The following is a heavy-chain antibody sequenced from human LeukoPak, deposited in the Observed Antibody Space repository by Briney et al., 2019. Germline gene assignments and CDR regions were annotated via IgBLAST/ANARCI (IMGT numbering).Heavy chain of an antibody. J-gene: IGHJ4*02. V-gene: IGHV3-23*01. D-gene: IGHD3-9*01. CDR2: ITGSGGNT. Sequence: GRSLRLSCAASGFTFSKYAMSWVRQAPGKGLEWVSAITGSGGNTYYADSVKGRFTISSDNSKNTVFLQMNSLRAEDTAVYYCAKWGDYDVLTGYYVSDYWGQGTLVTVSS. CDR3: AKWGDYDVLTGYYVSDY. CDR1: GFTFSKYA.